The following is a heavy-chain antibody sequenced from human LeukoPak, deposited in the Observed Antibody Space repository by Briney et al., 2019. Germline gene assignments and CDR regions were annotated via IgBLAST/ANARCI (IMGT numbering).Heavy chain of an antibody. Sequence: GASVKVSCKASGYTFTNYYMHWVRQAPGQGLEWMGIINPSGGTTIYAQKFQGRVTMTRDTSTTTVYVELSSLTSEDTAVYYCAKGNSGSFYHWGQGTLVTVSS. D-gene: IGHD1-26*01. CDR2: INPSGGTT. CDR1: GYTFTNYY. CDR3: AKGNSGSFYH. V-gene: IGHV1-46*01. J-gene: IGHJ1*01.